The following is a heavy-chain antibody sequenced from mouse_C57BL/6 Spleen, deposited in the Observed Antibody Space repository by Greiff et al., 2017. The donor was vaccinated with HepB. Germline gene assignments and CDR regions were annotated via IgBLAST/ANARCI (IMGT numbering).Heavy chain of an antibody. CDR2: ISNGGGST. D-gene: IGHD2-4*01. CDR3: ARRDYGFAY. Sequence: EVKVEESGGGLVQPGGSLKLSCAASGFTFSDYYMYWVRQTPEKRLEWVAYISNGGGSTYYPDTVKGRFTISRDNAKNTLYLQMSRLKSEDTAMYYCARRDYGFAYWGQGTLVTVSA. V-gene: IGHV5-12*01. CDR1: GFTFSDYY. J-gene: IGHJ3*01.